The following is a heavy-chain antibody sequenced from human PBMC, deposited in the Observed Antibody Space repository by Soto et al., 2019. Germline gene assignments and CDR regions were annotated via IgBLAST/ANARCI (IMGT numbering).Heavy chain of an antibody. D-gene: IGHD3-10*02. V-gene: IGHV3-11*01. CDR3: ARVMFGEWGYAMDV. J-gene: IGHJ6*02. Sequence: QVQLVESGGGLVKPGGSLRLSCAASGLTFSDCYMNWIRQAPGKGLEWVSYISSSGSSINYAGSVKGRFTISRDNAKNSLYLQMNSLRAEDTAMYYCARVMFGEWGYAMDVWGQGTTVTVSS. CDR2: ISSSGSSI. CDR1: GLTFSDCY.